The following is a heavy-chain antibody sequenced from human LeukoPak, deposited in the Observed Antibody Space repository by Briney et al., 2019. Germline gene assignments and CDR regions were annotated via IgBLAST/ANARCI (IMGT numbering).Heavy chain of an antibody. CDR1: GFTYSSYG. J-gene: IGHJ4*02. CDR2: IRYDGSNK. V-gene: IGHV3-30*02. Sequence: GSLRLSCAASGFTYSSYGMHWVRQAPGKGLEWVAFIRYDGSNKYYADSVKGRFTISRDNSKNTLYLQMNSLRAEDTAVYYCAKDREDIVVVPAMGGDYFDYWGQGTLVTVSS. D-gene: IGHD2-2*01. CDR3: AKDREDIVVVPAMGGDYFDY.